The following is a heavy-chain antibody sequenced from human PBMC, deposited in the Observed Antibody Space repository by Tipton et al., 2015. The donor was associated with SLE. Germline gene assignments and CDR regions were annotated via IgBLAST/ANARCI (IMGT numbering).Heavy chain of an antibody. CDR1: GGSISSSSYY. CDR3: ARYVTMVRGVTAHDAFDI. CDR2: IYYSGST. V-gene: IGHV4-39*07. J-gene: IGHJ3*02. Sequence: TLSLTCTVSGGSISSSSYYWGWIRQPPGKGLEWIGSIYYSGSTYYNPSLKSRVTISVDTSKNQFSLKLSSVTAADTAVYYCARYVTMVRGVTAHDAFDIRGQGTMVTVSS. D-gene: IGHD3-10*01.